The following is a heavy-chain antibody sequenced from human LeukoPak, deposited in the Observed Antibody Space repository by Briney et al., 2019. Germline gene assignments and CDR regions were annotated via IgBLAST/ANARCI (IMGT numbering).Heavy chain of an antibody. Sequence: GGTLRLPCAASGFTFSSYGMSWVRQAPGKGLEWVSAISGSGGSTYYADSVKGRFTISRDNSKNTLYLQMNSLRAEDTAVYYCAKSKGGFDFWGQGTLVTVSS. CDR3: AKSKGGFDF. D-gene: IGHD3-16*01. CDR1: GFTFSSYG. V-gene: IGHV3-23*01. CDR2: ISGSGGST. J-gene: IGHJ4*02.